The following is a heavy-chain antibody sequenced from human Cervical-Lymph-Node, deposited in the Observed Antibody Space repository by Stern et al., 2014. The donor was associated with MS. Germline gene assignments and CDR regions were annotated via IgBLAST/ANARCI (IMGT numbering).Heavy chain of an antibody. Sequence: QVTLKESGPTLLKPTQTLTLTCTFSGFSLSTSGVGVGWIRQPPGKALEWLALLPSDDDKRYSPSLKNRLTITKDTSKNQVVLTMTNMDPVDTGTYFCAHRPTGNSGSSSLYYFDYWGQGTLVTVSS. CDR3: AHRPTGNSGSSSLYYFDY. CDR1: GFSLSTSGVG. CDR2: LPSDDDK. J-gene: IGHJ4*01. D-gene: IGHD1-26*01. V-gene: IGHV2-5*02.